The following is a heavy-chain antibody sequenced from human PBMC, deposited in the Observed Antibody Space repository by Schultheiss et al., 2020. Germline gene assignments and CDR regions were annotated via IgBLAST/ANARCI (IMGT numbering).Heavy chain of an antibody. V-gene: IGHV4-39*07. Sequence: SETLSLTCTVSGGSISSSSYYWGWIRQPPGKGLEWIGSIYYSGSTYYNPSLKSRVTISVDTSKNQFSLKLSSVTAADTAVYYCARESITMVRAIDYWGQGTLVTGSS. CDR2: IYYSGST. D-gene: IGHD3-10*01. CDR3: ARESITMVRAIDY. J-gene: IGHJ4*02. CDR1: GGSISSSSYY.